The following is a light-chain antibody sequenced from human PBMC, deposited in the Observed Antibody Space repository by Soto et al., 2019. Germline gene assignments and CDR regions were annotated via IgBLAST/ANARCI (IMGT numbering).Light chain of an antibody. Sequence: DIQMTQSPSSLSASVGDRVTITCQASQDINNYLNWYQQKPGKAPKLLSSDASNLETGVPSRFSGSRFGTDFTFTISSLQPEDIATYYCQQYDNLPIPFGQGTRLEIK. CDR1: QDINNY. V-gene: IGKV1-33*01. CDR2: DAS. CDR3: QQYDNLPIP. J-gene: IGKJ5*01.